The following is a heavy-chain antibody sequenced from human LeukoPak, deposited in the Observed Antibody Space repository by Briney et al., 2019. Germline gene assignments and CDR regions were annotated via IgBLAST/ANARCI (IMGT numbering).Heavy chain of an antibody. CDR3: ASGSTYYDFWSGSRTALYYYYMDV. Sequence: SVKVSCKASGGTFSSYAISWVRQAPGQGLEWMGGIIPIFGTANYAQKFQGRVTITADESTSTAYMELISLRSEDTAVYYCASGSTYYDFWSGSRTALYYYYMDVWAKGPRSPSP. V-gene: IGHV1-69*13. D-gene: IGHD3-3*01. J-gene: IGHJ6*03. CDR2: IIPIFGTA. CDR1: GGTFSSYA.